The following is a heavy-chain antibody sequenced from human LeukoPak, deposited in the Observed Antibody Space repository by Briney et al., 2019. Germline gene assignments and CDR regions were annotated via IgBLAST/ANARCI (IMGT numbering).Heavy chain of an antibody. CDR1: GYTFTSYG. J-gene: IGHJ6*02. CDR2: ISAYKGNT. D-gene: IGHD3-22*01. Sequence: GASVSVSYKASGYTFTSYGISGVRQAPGQGLEGMGWISAYKGNTNYAQKPQGRVTTTTDTSTSTAYMELRSLRSDDTAVYYCARDTVLYHDSSGYSYYYYGMDVWGQGTTVTASS. CDR3: ARDTVLYHDSSGYSYYYYGMDV. V-gene: IGHV1-18*01.